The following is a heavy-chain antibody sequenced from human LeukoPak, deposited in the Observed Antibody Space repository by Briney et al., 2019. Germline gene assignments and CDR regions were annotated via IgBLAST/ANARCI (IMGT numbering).Heavy chain of an antibody. D-gene: IGHD3-10*01. CDR3: ARPRGSNDAFDI. CDR1: GFTLNTYT. Sequence: PGGSLRLSCAAFGFTLNTYTMNWVRQAPGKGLEWVSSISSSSSFISYAGSVKGRFTISRDNARNSLYLQMNSLRAEDTAVYYCARPRGSNDAFDIWGQGTMVTVSS. CDR2: ISSSSSFI. J-gene: IGHJ3*02. V-gene: IGHV3-21*01.